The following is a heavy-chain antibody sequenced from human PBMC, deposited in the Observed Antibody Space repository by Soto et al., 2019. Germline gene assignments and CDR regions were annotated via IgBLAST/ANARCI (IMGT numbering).Heavy chain of an antibody. CDR3: ARSPGYYFDY. CDR1: GGSISSYY. CDR2: IYYSGSI. Sequence: SETLSLTCTVSGGSISSYYWSWIRQPPGKGLEWIGYIYYSGSINYNPSLKSRVTISVDTSKNQFSLRLSSVTAADTAVYYCARSPGYYFDYWGQGTLVTVSS. V-gene: IGHV4-59*01. J-gene: IGHJ4*02.